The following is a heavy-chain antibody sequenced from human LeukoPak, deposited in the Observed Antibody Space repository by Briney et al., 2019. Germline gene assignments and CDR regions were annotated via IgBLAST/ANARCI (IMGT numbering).Heavy chain of an antibody. CDR1: GYSISSGYY. CDR2: IKQDGSEK. Sequence: ETLSLTCTVSGYSISSGYYWGWIRQPPGKGLEWVANIKQDGSEKYYVDSVKGRFTISRDNAKNSLYLQMNSLRAEDTAVYYCARNLYGSGSPGIDYWGQGTLVTVSS. V-gene: IGHV3-7*01. CDR3: ARNLYGSGSPGIDY. J-gene: IGHJ4*02. D-gene: IGHD3-10*01.